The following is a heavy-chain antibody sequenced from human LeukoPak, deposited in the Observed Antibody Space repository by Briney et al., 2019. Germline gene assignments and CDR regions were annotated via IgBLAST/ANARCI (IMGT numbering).Heavy chain of an antibody. CDR1: GGSISSGGYS. CDR3: ARVSIAARNGFDY. Sequence: ASETLSLTCAVSGGSISSGGYSWSWIRQPPGKGLEWIGEINHSGSTNYNPSLKSRVTISVDTSKNQFSLKLSSVTAADTAVYYCARVSIAARNGFDYWGQGTLVTVSS. J-gene: IGHJ4*02. V-gene: IGHV4-34*01. CDR2: INHSGST. D-gene: IGHD6-6*01.